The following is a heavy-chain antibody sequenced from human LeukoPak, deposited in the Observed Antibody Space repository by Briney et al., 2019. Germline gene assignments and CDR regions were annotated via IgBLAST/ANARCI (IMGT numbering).Heavy chain of an antibody. J-gene: IGHJ3*02. CDR3: APDCSSTSCYRDDAFDI. CDR1: GFTFSSYA. D-gene: IGHD2-2*01. Sequence: GGSLRLSCAAPGFTFSSYAMSWFRQAPGKGLEWVSAISGSGGSTYYADSVKGRFTISRDNSKNTLYLQMNSLRAEDTAVYYCAPDCSSTSCYRDDAFDIWGQGTMVTVSS. CDR2: ISGSGGST. V-gene: IGHV3-23*01.